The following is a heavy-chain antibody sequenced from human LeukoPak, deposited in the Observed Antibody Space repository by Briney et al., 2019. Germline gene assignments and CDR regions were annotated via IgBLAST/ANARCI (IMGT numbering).Heavy chain of an antibody. V-gene: IGHV3-30-3*01. D-gene: IGHD6-19*01. CDR3: ARVSEGIAVDDAFDI. Sequence: GRSLRLSCAASGFTFSSYAMHWVRQAPGKGLEWVAVISYDGSNKYYADSVKGRFTISRDNSKNTLYLQMNSLRAEDTAVYYCARVSEGIAVDDAFDIWGQGTMVTVSS. CDR2: ISYDGSNK. J-gene: IGHJ3*02. CDR1: GFTFSSYA.